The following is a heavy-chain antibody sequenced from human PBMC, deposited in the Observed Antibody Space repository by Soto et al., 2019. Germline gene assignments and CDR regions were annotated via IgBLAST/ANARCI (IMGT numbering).Heavy chain of an antibody. V-gene: IGHV3-23*01. CDR3: AKPIVLMVYAIRLDAFDI. Sequence: EGSLRLSCAASGFTFSSYAMIWVRQAPGKGLEWVSAISGSGGSTYYADSVKGRFTISRDNSKNTLYLQMNSLRAEDTAVYYCAKPIVLMVYAIRLDAFDIWGQGTMVTVSS. D-gene: IGHD2-8*01. CDR1: GFTFSSYA. J-gene: IGHJ3*02. CDR2: ISGSGGST.